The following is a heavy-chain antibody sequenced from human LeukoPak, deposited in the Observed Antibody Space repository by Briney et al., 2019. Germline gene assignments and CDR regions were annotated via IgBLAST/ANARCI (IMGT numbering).Heavy chain of an antibody. Sequence: SETLSLTCTVPGYSISSGYYWGWIRQPPGKGLEWIGSIYHSGSTYYDPSLKSRVTISVDTSKNQFSLKLSSVTAADTAVYYCASANWNAHPPWFDPWGQGTLVTVSS. CDR3: ASANWNAHPPWFDP. CDR2: IYHSGST. V-gene: IGHV4-38-2*02. CDR1: GYSISSGYY. J-gene: IGHJ5*02. D-gene: IGHD1-20*01.